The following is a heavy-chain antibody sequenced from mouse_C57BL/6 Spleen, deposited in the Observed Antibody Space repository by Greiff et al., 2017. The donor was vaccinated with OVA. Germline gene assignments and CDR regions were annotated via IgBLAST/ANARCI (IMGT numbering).Heavy chain of an antibody. J-gene: IGHJ2*01. CDR3: ARCYEYDGFDY. Sequence: VQLQQSGPELVKPGASVKISCKASGYTFTDYYMNWVKQSHGKSLEWIGDINPNNGGTSYNQKFKGKATLTVDKSSSTAYMELRSLTSEDSAVYYCARCYEYDGFDYWGQGTTLTVSS. D-gene: IGHD2-4*01. CDR2: INPNNGGT. CDR1: GYTFTDYY. V-gene: IGHV1-26*01.